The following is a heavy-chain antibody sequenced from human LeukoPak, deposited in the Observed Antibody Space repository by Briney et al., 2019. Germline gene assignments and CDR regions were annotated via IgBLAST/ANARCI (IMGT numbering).Heavy chain of an antibody. J-gene: IGHJ5*02. CDR2: INPNSGGT. Sequence: ASVKVSCKASGYTFTGYYMHWVRQSPGQGLEWMGWINPNSGGTNYAQKFQGRVTMTRDTSISTAYMELSRLRSDDTAVYYCARVAPIVATMTPYWFDPWGQGTLVTVSS. D-gene: IGHD5-12*01. V-gene: IGHV1-2*02. CDR1: GYTFTGYY. CDR3: ARVAPIVATMTPYWFDP.